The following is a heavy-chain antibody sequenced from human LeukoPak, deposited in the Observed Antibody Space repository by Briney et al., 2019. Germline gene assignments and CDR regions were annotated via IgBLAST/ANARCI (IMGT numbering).Heavy chain of an antibody. CDR2: ISGAANTF. J-gene: IGHJ4*02. CDR3: AKQVSDPSPKYHDC. D-gene: IGHD2-2*01. CDR1: GFTFSTYA. V-gene: IGHV3-23*01. Sequence: PGGSLRLSCAASGFTFSTYAMTWVRQAPGKGLDWVSSISGAANTFYYADSVKGRFTISRDNSKNTLYLQMNSLRADDTAVYYWAKQVSDPSPKYHDCWGQGTRVTVS.